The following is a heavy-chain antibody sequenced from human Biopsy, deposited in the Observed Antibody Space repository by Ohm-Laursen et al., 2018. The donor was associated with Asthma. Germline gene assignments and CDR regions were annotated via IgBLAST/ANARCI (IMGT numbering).Heavy chain of an antibody. D-gene: IGHD3-9*01. CDR3: ARTYYDFLTGQVKDVFGV. CDR1: GYNFISFA. J-gene: IGHJ3*01. Sequence: SSVKVSCKASGYNFISFAIHWVRQAPGQRLEWMGWVNTGNGDTKYSQKFQGRVTITRDTSASTAYMELRSLRSEDTATYYCARTYYDFLTGQVKDVFGVWGQGTMVIVSS. CDR2: VNTGNGDT. V-gene: IGHV1-3*04.